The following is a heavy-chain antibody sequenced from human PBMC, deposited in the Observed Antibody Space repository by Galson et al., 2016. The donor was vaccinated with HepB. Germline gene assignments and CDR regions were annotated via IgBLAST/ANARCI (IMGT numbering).Heavy chain of an antibody. J-gene: IGHJ5*02. CDR1: GFTFSSYW. D-gene: IGHD1-7*01. Sequence: SLRLSCAASGFTFSSYWMDWVRQAPGKGLVWVSRINSDGSSTRYADSVKGRFTISRDNAKNTLYLQMNSLRAEDTAVYYCARDGGITGTTDWFDPWGQGTLVTVSS. CDR3: ARDGGITGTTDWFDP. V-gene: IGHV3-74*01. CDR2: INSDGSST.